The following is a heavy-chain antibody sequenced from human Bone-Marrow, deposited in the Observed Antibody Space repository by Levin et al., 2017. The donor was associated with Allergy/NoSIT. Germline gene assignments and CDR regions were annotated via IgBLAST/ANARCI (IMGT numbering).Heavy chain of an antibody. J-gene: IGHJ4*02. CDR1: GFTVSNNY. V-gene: IGHV3-53*01. D-gene: IGHD3-16*01. CDR3: AGGPRRSY. Sequence: GESLKISCAVSGFTVSNNYMSWVRQAPGKGLEWVSLIYSDGTIDYADSVKGRFTISRDNSKNTLSLQMNSLTADDTGVYYCAGGPRRSYWGQGTLVTVSS. CDR2: IYSDGTI.